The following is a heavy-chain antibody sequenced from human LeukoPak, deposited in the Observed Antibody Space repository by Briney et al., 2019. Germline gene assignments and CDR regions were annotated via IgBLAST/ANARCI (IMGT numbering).Heavy chain of an antibody. V-gene: IGHV3-21*01. J-gene: IGHJ4*02. CDR3: VRGSYGAYDY. CDR2: ISSDSSYI. CDR1: GFNFNTYT. Sequence: PGGSLRLSCAASGFNFNTYTMNWVRQAPEKGLEWVSSISSDSSYIYYADAVHGRFTVSRDNAKYSLYLQMNSLRAEDTAVYYCVRGSYGAYDYWGQGSLVTVSS. D-gene: IGHD4-17*01.